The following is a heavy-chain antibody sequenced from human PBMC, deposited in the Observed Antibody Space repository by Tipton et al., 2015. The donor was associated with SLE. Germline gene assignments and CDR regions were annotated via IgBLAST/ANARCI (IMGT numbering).Heavy chain of an antibody. CDR1: GFTFTTHW. J-gene: IGHJ4*02. V-gene: IGHV3-7*01. D-gene: IGHD6-13*01. CDR2: IKEDGSEK. Sequence: SLRLSCAASGFTFTTHWMTWVRQAPGKGLEWVATIKEDGSEKFYLDSLKGRFSISRDNAKNSVYLQMNGLRAEDTAVYYCARGGYSSSWYVYWGQGTLVTVSS. CDR3: ARGGYSSSWYVY.